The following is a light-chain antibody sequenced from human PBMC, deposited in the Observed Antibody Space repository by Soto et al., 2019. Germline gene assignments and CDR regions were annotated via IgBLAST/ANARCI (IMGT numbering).Light chain of an antibody. CDR2: AAS. Sequence: DIQMTQSPSSLSASVGDRVTITCRASQSISSYLNWYQQQPGKAPKLLIYAASSLQSGVPSRFTGSGSGTDFTLTISSLQAEDVAVYYCQQYYSTPQTFGQGTKVEIK. V-gene: IGKV1-39*01. CDR3: QQYYSTPQT. CDR1: QSISSY. J-gene: IGKJ1*01.